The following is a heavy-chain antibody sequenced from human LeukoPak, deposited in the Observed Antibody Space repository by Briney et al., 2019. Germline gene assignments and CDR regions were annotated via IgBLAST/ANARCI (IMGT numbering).Heavy chain of an antibody. Sequence: PGGSLRLSCAASGFIFSSHAMTWVRQAPGKGLEWVSYITVSGSTKYYTDSVKGRFTISRDNAKNSLYLLMNSLRAEDTAIYYCARISKRGGYDYWGQGTLVTVSS. J-gene: IGHJ4*02. CDR2: ITVSGSTK. CDR1: GFIFSSHA. D-gene: IGHD5-24*01. V-gene: IGHV3-48*03. CDR3: ARISKRGGYDY.